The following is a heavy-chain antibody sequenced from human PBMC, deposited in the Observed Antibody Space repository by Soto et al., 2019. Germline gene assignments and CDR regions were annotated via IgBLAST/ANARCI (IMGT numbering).Heavy chain of an antibody. CDR2: IIPIFGTA. Sequence: QVQLVQSGAEVKKPGSSVNVSCKASGGTFSSYAISWVRQAPGQGLEWMGGIIPIFGTANYAQKFQGRVTIPADESTSTAYMALSRLRSEDTAVYYCARATLGHVVDMVTINVPYSFHFSGPGTLVTVSA. D-gene: IGHD5-18*01. CDR1: GGTFSSYA. V-gene: IGHV1-69*01. CDR3: ARATLGHVVDMVTINVPYSFHF. J-gene: IGHJ4*02.